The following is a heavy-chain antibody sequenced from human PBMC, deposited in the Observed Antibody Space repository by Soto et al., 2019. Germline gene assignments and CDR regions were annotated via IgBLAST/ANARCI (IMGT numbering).Heavy chain of an antibody. V-gene: IGHV4-59*01. CDR1: GGSISSYY. CDR2: IYYSGST. J-gene: IGHJ5*02. Sequence: SETLSLTCTVSGGSISSYYWSWIRQPPGKGLEWIGYIYYSGSTNYNPSLKSRVTISVDTSKNQFSLKLSSVTAADTAVYYCARCFDFWSGSNWFDPWGQGTLVTVSS. CDR3: ARCFDFWSGSNWFDP. D-gene: IGHD3-3*01.